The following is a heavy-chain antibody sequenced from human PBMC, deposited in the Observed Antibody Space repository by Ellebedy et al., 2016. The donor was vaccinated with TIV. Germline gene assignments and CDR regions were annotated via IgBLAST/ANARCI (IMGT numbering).Heavy chain of an antibody. CDR2: ISAYNGNT. J-gene: IGHJ6*02. CDR1: GYTFTSYG. CDR3: ARDKDIVVVPAARKEAPYYYYGMDV. V-gene: IGHV1-18*04. D-gene: IGHD2-2*01. Sequence: ASVKVSXXASGYTFTSYGISWVRQAPGQGLEWMGWISAYNGNTNYAQKLQGRVTMTTDTSTSTAYMELSSLRSEDTAVYYCARDKDIVVVPAARKEAPYYYYGMDVWGQGTMVTVSS.